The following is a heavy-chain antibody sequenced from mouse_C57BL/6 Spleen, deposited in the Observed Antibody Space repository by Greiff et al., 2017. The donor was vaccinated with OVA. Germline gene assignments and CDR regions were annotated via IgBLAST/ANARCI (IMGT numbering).Heavy chain of an antibody. CDR1: GYTFTRYW. CDR3: ARYITTVVAPDFDY. V-gene: IGHV1-55*01. J-gene: IGHJ2*01. D-gene: IGHD1-1*01. CDR2: IYPGSGST. Sequence: QVQLKQPGAELVKPGASVKMSCKASGYTFTRYWITWVKQRPGQGLEWIGDIYPGSGSTNYNEKFTSKATLTVDTSSSTAYMQLSSLTSEDSAVYYCARYITTVVAPDFDYWGQGTTLTVSS.